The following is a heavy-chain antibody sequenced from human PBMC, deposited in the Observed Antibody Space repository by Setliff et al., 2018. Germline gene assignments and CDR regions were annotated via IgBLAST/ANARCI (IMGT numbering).Heavy chain of an antibody. CDR1: GGSFSGYY. CDR2: INHSGST. Sequence: SETLSLTCAVYGGSFSGYYWSWIRQPPGKGLEWIGEINHSGSTNYNPSLKSRLTIFVDTSKNQFSLSLSSVTAADTAVCYCARVSMYSSSWYYYYYGMDVWGQGTTVTVSS. V-gene: IGHV4-34*01. CDR3: ARVSMYSSSWYYYYYGMDV. D-gene: IGHD6-13*01. J-gene: IGHJ6*02.